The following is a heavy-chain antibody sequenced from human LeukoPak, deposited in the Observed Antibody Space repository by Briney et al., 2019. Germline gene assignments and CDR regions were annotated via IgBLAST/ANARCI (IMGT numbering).Heavy chain of an antibody. V-gene: IGHV3-23*01. D-gene: IGHD3-10*01. CDR2: ISGSGGNT. J-gene: IGHJ4*02. CDR3: AKSKFPFDADGWHGYFDF. Sequence: PGGSLRLSCAASGFTFSSYAMSWVRQAPGKGREWVSSISGSGGNTYYADSVKGRFTISRDNSRNTLFMQMYSLRADDTAVYYCAKSKFPFDADGWHGYFDFWGQGTLVTVSS. CDR1: GFTFSSYA.